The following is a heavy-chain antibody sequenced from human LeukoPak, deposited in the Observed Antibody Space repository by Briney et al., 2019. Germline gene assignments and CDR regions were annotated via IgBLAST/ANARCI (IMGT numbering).Heavy chain of an antibody. CDR1: GGSISSYY. J-gene: IGHJ4*02. CDR3: ARHDCYASGSHFDY. V-gene: IGHV4-39*01. CDR2: VYFSGST. Sequence: SETLSLTCTVSGGSISSYYWGWIRQPPGKGLEWIGTVYFSGSTFSNPSLKSRVTISVDTSKNQFSPKLSSVTAADTAVYYCARHDCYASGSHFDYWGQGTLVSVSS. D-gene: IGHD3-10*01.